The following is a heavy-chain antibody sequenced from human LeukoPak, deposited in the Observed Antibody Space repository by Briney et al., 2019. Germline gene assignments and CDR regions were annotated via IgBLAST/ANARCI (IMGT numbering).Heavy chain of an antibody. CDR2: ISYDGSNK. J-gene: IGHJ4*02. CDR3: REMGSGRDY. V-gene: IGHV3-30*03. Sequence: GGSLGLSCAASGFTFSSYGMHWVRQAPGKGLEWVAVISYDGSNKYYADSVKGRFTISRDNSKNTLYLQMNSLRAEDTAVYYCREMGSGRDYWGQGTLVTVSS. D-gene: IGHD3-3*01. CDR1: GFTFSSYG.